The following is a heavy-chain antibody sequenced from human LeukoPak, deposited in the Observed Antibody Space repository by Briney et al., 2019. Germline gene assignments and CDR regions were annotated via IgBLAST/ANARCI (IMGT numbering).Heavy chain of an antibody. V-gene: IGHV3-15*01. CDR3: ATGLGAVTTVGIDDH. CDR2: IRSKIDDEAT. CDR1: GFSFSKAW. Sequence: PGGSLRLSCAVSGFSFSKAWMSWVRQTPGRGLEWVGRIRSKIDDEATDYAAPVKGRFTISRDDSKNTLYLEMNSLKTEDTALYYCATGLGAVTTVGIDDHWGQGTLVTVSS. J-gene: IGHJ4*02. D-gene: IGHD4-17*01.